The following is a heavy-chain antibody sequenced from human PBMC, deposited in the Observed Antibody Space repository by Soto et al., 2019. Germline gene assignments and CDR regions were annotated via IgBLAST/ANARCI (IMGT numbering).Heavy chain of an antibody. D-gene: IGHD6-6*01. J-gene: IGHJ4*02. CDR1: GYTFTKYG. CDR2: ISAYNGNT. CDR3: ARDSPSSRQSEAGYY. Sequence: QVQLVQSGAEVKKPGASVKVSCKASGYTFTKYGISCVRQAPGQGIEWMGWISAYNGNTNYAQRLQGRGTMTTDTSTSTAYMEVRSLRSDDADVYYCARDSPSSRQSEAGYYWCQGTLVTVSS. V-gene: IGHV1-18*01.